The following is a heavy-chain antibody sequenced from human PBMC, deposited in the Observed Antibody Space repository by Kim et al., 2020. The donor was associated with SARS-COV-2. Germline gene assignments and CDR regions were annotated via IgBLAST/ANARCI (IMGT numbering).Heavy chain of an antibody. V-gene: IGHV3-73*01. CDR3: ARRAGDDSKPPD. D-gene: IGHD6-19*01. Sequence: GGSLRLSCAASGFTFSGSTMHWVRQASGKGLEWVARIRSKTNNYATAYAASVKGRFTISRDDSKNTAYLQMNSLKTEDTAVYYCARRAGDDSKPPDWGQGTLVTVSS. CDR1: GFTFSGST. J-gene: IGHJ4*02. CDR2: IRSKTNNYAT.